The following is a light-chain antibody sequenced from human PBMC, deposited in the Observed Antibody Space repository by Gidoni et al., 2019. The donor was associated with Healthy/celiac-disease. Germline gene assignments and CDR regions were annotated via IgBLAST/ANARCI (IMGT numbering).Light chain of an antibody. CDR1: QSISSY. V-gene: IGKV1-39*01. CDR3: QQSYSTPRT. CDR2: AAS. J-gene: IGKJ2*01. Sequence: DIQMTQPPSSLSASVGDRVTITCRASQSISSYLNWYQQKPGKAPKLLLYAASSLQSGVPSSFSGSGSGTDFTLTISSLQPEDFATYYCQQSYSTPRTFGQXTKLEIK.